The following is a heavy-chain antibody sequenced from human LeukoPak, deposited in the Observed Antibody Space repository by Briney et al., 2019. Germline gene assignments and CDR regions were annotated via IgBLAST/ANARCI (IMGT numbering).Heavy chain of an antibody. V-gene: IGHV3-74*03. CDR2: IKSDGGST. CDR3: ARDRFYGMDV. CDR1: GVSFSTHW. J-gene: IGHJ6*02. Sequence: PGGSLRLSCAASGVSFSTHWMHWVRQAPGKGLVWVSRIKSDGGSTTYADSVEGRFTISRDNAKNTLYLQMNSLRAEDTAVYYCARDRFYGMDVWGQGTTVTVSS.